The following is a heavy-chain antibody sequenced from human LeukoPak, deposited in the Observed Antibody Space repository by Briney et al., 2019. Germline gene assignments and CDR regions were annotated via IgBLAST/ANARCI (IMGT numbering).Heavy chain of an antibody. V-gene: IGHV3-30*02. CDR1: EFTFSSYG. J-gene: IGHJ4*02. D-gene: IGHD6-13*01. Sequence: GGSLRLSCAASEFTFSSYGMHWVRQAPGKGLEWVAFIRYDGSNKYYADSVKGRFTISRDNSKNTLYLQMNSLRAEDTAVYYCAKTGYSSRWTYYFDYWGQGTLVTVSS. CDR2: IRYDGSNK. CDR3: AKTGYSSRWTYYFDY.